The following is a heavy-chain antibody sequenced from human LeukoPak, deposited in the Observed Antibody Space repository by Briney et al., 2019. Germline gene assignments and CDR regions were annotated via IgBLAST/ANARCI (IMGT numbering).Heavy chain of an antibody. D-gene: IGHD3-10*01. Sequence: PSETLSLTCTVSGGSISSSSYYWSWIRQPAGKGLEWIGLIYTSGSTNYNPSLKSRVTMSVDTSKNQFSLKLSFVTAADTAVYYRARLGTWFGDLLRGYFDYWGQGTLVTVSS. V-gene: IGHV4-61*02. CDR3: ARLGTWFGDLLRGYFDY. CDR2: IYTSGST. J-gene: IGHJ4*02. CDR1: GGSISSSSYY.